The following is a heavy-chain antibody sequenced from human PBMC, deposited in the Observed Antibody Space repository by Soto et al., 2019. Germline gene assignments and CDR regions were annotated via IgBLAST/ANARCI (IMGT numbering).Heavy chain of an antibody. CDR1: GFTFSSYG. CDR3: ARGPAVYYDSSGYLSSYYYYYGMDV. V-gene: IGHV3-33*01. CDR2: IWYDGSNK. J-gene: IGHJ6*02. Sequence: GGSLRLSCAASGFTFSSYGMHWVRQAPGKGLEWVAVIWYDGSNKYYADSVKGRFTISRDNSKNTLYLQMNSLRAEDTAVYYCARGPAVYYDSSGYLSSYYYYYGMDVWGQGTTVTVSS. D-gene: IGHD3-22*01.